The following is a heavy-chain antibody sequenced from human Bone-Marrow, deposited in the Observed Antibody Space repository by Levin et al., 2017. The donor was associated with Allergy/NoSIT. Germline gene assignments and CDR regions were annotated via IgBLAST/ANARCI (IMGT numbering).Heavy chain of an antibody. CDR1: GGTFSSYA. Sequence: SVKVSCKASGGTFSSYAISWVRQAPGQGLEWMGGIIPIFGTANYAQKFQGRVTITADESTSTAYMELSSLRSEDTAVYYCARRYCSSTSCYLGAPDVWGQGTTVTVSS. V-gene: IGHV1-69*13. CDR2: IIPIFGTA. CDR3: ARRYCSSTSCYLGAPDV. D-gene: IGHD2-2*01. J-gene: IGHJ6*02.